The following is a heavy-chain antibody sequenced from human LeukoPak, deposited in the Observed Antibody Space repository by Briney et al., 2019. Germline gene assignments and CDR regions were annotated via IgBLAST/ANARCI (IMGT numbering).Heavy chain of an antibody. D-gene: IGHD1-20*01. CDR2: INHSGST. J-gene: IGHJ5*02. V-gene: IGHV4-34*01. CDR3: GRTVTGTSWFDP. CDR1: GGSFSGYY. Sequence: WETLSLTCAVYGGSFSGYYWSWIRQPPGKGLEWIGEINHSGSTNYNPSLKSRVTISVGTSKNQFSLVLMSVTAADTAVYYCGRTVTGTSWFDPWGQGALVTVSS.